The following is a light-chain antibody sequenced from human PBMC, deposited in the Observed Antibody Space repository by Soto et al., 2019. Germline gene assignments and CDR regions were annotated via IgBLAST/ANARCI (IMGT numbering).Light chain of an antibody. CDR1: SSDVGGYNY. J-gene: IGLJ1*01. V-gene: IGLV2-14*01. Sequence: QSALTQPASVSGSPGQSITISCTGTSSDVGGYNYVSWYQQHPGKAPKLMIYDVSNRPSGVSNRFSGSKSGNTASLTISGLQAEDEADYYCRSYTSSSPLVFGTGNKLTVL. CDR2: DVS. CDR3: RSYTSSSPLV.